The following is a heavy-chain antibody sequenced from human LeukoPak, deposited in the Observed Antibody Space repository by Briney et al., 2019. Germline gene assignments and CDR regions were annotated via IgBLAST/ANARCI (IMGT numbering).Heavy chain of an antibody. V-gene: IGHV3-21*01. CDR2: ISSSSSYI. J-gene: IGHJ3*02. CDR3: ARVVLRVHRMSNDAFDI. CDR1: GFTFSSYW. D-gene: IGHD2-15*01. Sequence: GGSLRLSCAASGFTFSSYWMNWVRQAPGKGLEWVSSISSSSSYIYYADSVKGRFTISRDNAKNSLYLQMNSLRAEDTAVYYCARVVLRVHRMSNDAFDIWGQGTMVTVSS.